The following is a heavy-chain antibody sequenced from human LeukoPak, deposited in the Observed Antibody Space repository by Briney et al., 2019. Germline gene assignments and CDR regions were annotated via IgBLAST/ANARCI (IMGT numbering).Heavy chain of an antibody. CDR1: GGSSSGSY. V-gene: IGHV4-34*01. D-gene: IGHD3-10*01. CDR3: ARESYIYGSGSHDAFDI. Sequence: SETLSLTCAVYGGSSSGSYWSWIRQPPGKGLEWIGEIDYSGGTNYHPSLKSRVTMSVDTSKNQFSLKLSSVTAADTAAYYCARESYIYGSGSHDAFDIWGQGTMVTVSS. CDR2: IDYSGGT. J-gene: IGHJ3*02.